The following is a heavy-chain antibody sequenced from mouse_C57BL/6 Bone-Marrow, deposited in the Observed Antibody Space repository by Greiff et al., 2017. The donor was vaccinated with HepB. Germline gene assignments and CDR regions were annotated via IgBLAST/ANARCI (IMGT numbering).Heavy chain of an antibody. J-gene: IGHJ4*01. CDR2: IYPRSGNT. CDR3: ARLLRYQLRGWAMDY. D-gene: IGHD1-1*01. CDR1: GYTFTSYG. Sequence: QVQLQQSGAELARPGASVKLSCKASGYTFTSYGISWVKQRTGQGLEWIGEIYPRSGNTYYNEKFKGKATLTADKSSSTAYMELRSLTSEDYAVYFCARLLRYQLRGWAMDYWGQGTSVTVSS. V-gene: IGHV1-81*01.